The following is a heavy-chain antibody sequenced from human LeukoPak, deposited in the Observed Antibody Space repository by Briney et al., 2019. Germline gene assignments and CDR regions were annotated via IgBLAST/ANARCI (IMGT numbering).Heavy chain of an antibody. CDR3: ASEGYYYDSSGYTNTKSFDY. V-gene: IGHV3-74*01. Sequence: GGSLRLSCAASGFNFSTSWMHWVRQAPGKGLVWVSRINPDGSSTNYADSVKGRFTISRDNSKNTLYLQMNSLRAEDTAVYYCASEGYYYDSSGYTNTKSFDYWGQGTLVTVSA. CDR2: INPDGSST. CDR1: GFNFSTSW. D-gene: IGHD3-22*01. J-gene: IGHJ4*02.